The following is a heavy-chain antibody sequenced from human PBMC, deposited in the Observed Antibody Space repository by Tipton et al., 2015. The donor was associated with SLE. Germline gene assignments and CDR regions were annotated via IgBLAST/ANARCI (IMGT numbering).Heavy chain of an antibody. J-gene: IGHJ5*02. Sequence: TLSLTCTVSGGSISSHYWSWIRQPPGKRLEWIGHVHSSGSTFYNPSPKSRVDISIDTSKNQLSLKLTSVTAADTAMYYCARGTRETRADLWGQGTLVKVSS. V-gene: IGHV4-59*08. CDR2: VHSSGST. D-gene: IGHD1-14*01. CDR3: ARGTRETRADL. CDR1: GGSISSHY.